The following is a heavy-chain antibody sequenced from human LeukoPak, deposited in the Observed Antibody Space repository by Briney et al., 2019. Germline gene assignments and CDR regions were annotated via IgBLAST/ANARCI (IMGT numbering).Heavy chain of an antibody. D-gene: IGHD3-22*01. J-gene: IGHJ4*02. Sequence: PGGSLRLSCAASGFTVSSNYMSWVRQAPGKGLEWVSVIYSGGSTYYADSVKGRFTISRDNSKNTLYLQMNSLRVEDTAVYYCARDDSSGYYLYYWGQGTLVTVSS. CDR2: IYSGGST. V-gene: IGHV3-66*01. CDR1: GFTVSSNY. CDR3: ARDDSSGYYLYY.